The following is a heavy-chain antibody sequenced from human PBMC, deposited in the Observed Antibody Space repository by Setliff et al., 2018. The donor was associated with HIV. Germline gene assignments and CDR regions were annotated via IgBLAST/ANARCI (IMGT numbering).Heavy chain of an antibody. D-gene: IGHD4-17*01. V-gene: IGHV1-69*10. Sequence: GASVKVSCKASGGTFSTYAISWVRQAPGQGLEWMGGIVPVFGIGRSPQNLQGRVTMTTDKSTSTAYMELRSLRSDDTAVYYCARGQYGDELFDYWGQGTLVTVSS. CDR3: ARGQYGDELFDY. CDR2: IVPVFGIG. J-gene: IGHJ4*02. CDR1: GGTFSTYA.